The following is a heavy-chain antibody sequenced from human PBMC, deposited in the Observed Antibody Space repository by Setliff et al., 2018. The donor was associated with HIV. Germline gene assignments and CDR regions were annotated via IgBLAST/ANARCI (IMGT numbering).Heavy chain of an antibody. CDR2: IYYSGST. Sequence: TSETLSLTCTVAGGSISSSSYYWGWIRQPPGKGLEWIGSIYYSGSTYHNPSLKSRVTISVDTSKNQFSLKLSSVTAADTAVYYCASPASGGSSGQYHYWGQGTLVTVSS. V-gene: IGHV4-39*01. J-gene: IGHJ4*02. CDR3: ASPASGGSSGQYHY. CDR1: GGSISSSSYY. D-gene: IGHD6-19*01.